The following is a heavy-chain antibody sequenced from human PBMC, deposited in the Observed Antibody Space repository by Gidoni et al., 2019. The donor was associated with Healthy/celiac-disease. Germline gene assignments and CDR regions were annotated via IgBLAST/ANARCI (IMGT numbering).Heavy chain of an antibody. CDR1: GGAVSRGSYY. CDR3: ARDTKGPGIAVAGD. D-gene: IGHD6-19*01. V-gene: IGHV4-61*01. J-gene: IGHJ4*02. Sequence: QVQLQESGPGLVKPSETLSLTCTVSGGAVSRGSYYWSWIRQPPGKGLEWIGYIHYSGSTNYNPSLKSRVTISVDTSKNQFSLKLSSVTAADTAVYYCARDTKGPGIAVAGDWGQGTLVTVSS. CDR2: IHYSGST.